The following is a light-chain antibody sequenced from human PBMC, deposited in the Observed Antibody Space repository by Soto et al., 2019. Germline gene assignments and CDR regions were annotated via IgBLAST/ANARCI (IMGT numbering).Light chain of an antibody. CDR1: QNVSTY. J-gene: IGKJ3*01. CDR3: QQRTNWLT. CDR2: DSS. V-gene: IGKV3-11*01. Sequence: EIMLTQSPATLSLSPGERVTLSCRDSQNVSTYLAWYQQKPGQAPRLLIYDSSDSATGIPARFSGSGSGTDFTLTISSPEPEDSAMYYCQQRTNWLTFGPGTKVDIK.